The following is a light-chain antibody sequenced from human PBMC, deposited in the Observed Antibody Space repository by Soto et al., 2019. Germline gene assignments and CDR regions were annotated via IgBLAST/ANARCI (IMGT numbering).Light chain of an antibody. CDR2: GTF. J-gene: IGKJ3*01. Sequence: EMVLTQSPGTLSLSPGERATLSCRASQSVNSDYLAWYQQKPGQAPRLRIYGTFNRPTGTPDRFSGTGSGTDFTLTIRRLEPEDFAVYFCQHDGSSPSFTFGPGTKVYI. CDR1: QSVNSDY. CDR3: QHDGSSPSFT. V-gene: IGKV3-20*01.